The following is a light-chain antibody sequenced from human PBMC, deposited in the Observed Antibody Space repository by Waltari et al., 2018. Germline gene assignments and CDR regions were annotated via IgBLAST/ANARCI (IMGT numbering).Light chain of an antibody. CDR3: QQRYYWPPWT. Sequence: EIVLTQSPATLSLSPGERATLSCRASQTVITYLAWYQQKPGQAPRLLISDAYNRVPGIPARFSGSGSGTDFTLTISSLEPEDFAVYYCQQRYYWPPWTFGQGTKVELK. CDR1: QTVITY. CDR2: DAY. V-gene: IGKV3-11*01. J-gene: IGKJ1*01.